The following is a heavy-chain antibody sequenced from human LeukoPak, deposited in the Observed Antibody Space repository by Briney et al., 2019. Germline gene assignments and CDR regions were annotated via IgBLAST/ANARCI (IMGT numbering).Heavy chain of an antibody. CDR2: INPSGGST. J-gene: IGHJ4*02. CDR1: GYTFTSYY. D-gene: IGHD6-19*01. V-gene: IGHV1-46*01. Sequence: PGGSLRLSCAASGYTFTSYYMHWVRHAPGQGLEWMGIINPSGGSTSYAQKFQGRVTMTRDTSTSTVYMELSSLRSEDTAVYYCASGTYSSGWYFDYWGQGTLVTVSS. CDR3: ASGTYSSGWYFDY.